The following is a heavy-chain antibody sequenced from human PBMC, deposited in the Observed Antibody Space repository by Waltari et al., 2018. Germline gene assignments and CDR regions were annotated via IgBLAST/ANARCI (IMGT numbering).Heavy chain of an antibody. CDR2: IDPEDGET. Sequence: EVQLVQSGAEVKKPGATVKISCKTSGYTFTDVYIHWVQQAPGKGLEWMGRIDPEDGETNYAEKVQDRVTITADTSTDTAYMELSSRRSEYTAVYYCVTDKGVVIAFQHWGQGTVVTVSS. CDR3: VTDKGVVIAFQH. CDR1: GYTFTDVY. J-gene: IGHJ1*01. V-gene: IGHV1-69-2*01. D-gene: IGHD2-21*01.